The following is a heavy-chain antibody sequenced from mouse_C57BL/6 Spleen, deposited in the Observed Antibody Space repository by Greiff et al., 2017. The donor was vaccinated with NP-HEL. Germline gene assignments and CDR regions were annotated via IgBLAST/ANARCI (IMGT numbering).Heavy chain of an antibody. D-gene: IGHD1-1*01. Sequence: EVQLQQSGAELVRPGASVKLSCTASGFNIKDDYMHWVKQRPEQGLEWIGWIDPENGDTEYASKFQGKATITADTSSNTAYLQLSSLTSEDTAVYYCTRPGLITTVVATDYWGQGTTLTVSS. J-gene: IGHJ2*01. CDR3: TRPGLITTVVATDY. CDR1: GFNIKDDY. CDR2: IDPENGDT. V-gene: IGHV14-4*01.